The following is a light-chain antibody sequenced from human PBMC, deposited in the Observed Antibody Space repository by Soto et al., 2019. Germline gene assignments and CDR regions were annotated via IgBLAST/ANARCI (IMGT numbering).Light chain of an antibody. Sequence: IVVTQSPGTLSLSPGERATLSCRASQRVSSSYLAGYQQKPGQAPRLRIYGASSRATGIPDRFSGSGSGTDFTRTISRLEPEDFAVYYCQQYGSSPLTFGGGNKVEIK. CDR1: QRVSSSY. CDR3: QQYGSSPLT. J-gene: IGKJ4*01. V-gene: IGKV3-20*01. CDR2: GAS.